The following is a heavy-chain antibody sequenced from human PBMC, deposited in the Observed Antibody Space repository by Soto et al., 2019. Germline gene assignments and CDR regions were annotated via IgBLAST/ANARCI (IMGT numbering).Heavy chain of an antibody. Sequence: GGSLRLSCAASGFTFSSYAMSWVRQAPGKGLEWVSAISGSGGSTYYADSVKGRFTISRDNSKNTLYLQMNSLRAEDTAVYYCAKEREGIQHRGLWGRDYYYYMDVWGKGATVTVSS. CDR3: AKEREGIQHRGLWGRDYYYYMDV. J-gene: IGHJ6*03. CDR2: ISGSGGST. D-gene: IGHD5-18*01. V-gene: IGHV3-23*01. CDR1: GFTFSSYA.